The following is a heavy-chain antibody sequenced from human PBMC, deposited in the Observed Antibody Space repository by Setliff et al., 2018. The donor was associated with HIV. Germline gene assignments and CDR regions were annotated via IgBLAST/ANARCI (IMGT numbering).Heavy chain of an antibody. V-gene: IGHV3-74*01. Sequence: GGSLRLSCAASGFTFSSHWMHWVRQAPGKGLVWVSRINGDGSSTTYADSVKGRFTISRDNAKNSLYLQMNSLRAEDTAVYYCATGYFYDSSGYKHWGQGTLVTVSS. J-gene: IGHJ4*02. CDR3: ATGYFYDSSGYKH. CDR1: GFTFSSHW. CDR2: INGDGSST. D-gene: IGHD3-22*01.